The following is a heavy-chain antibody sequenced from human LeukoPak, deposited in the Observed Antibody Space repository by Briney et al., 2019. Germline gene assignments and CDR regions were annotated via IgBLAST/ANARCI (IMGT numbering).Heavy chain of an antibody. CDR1: GFTFSSYA. V-gene: IGHV3-23*01. CDR3: AKETRDYDILTGYYYYFDY. D-gene: IGHD3-9*01. J-gene: IGHJ4*02. CDR2: ISGSGGST. Sequence: GGSLRLSCAASGFTFSSYAMSWVRQAPGKGLEWVSAISGSGGSTYYADSVKGRFTISRDNSKNTLYLQMNSLRAEDTAVYYCAKETRDYDILTGYYYYFDYWGQGTLVTVSS.